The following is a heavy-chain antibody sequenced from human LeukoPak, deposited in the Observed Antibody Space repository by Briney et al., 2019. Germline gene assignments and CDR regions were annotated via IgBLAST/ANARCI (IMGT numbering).Heavy chain of an antibody. CDR3: TTVRFGELDY. Sequence: PGGSLRLSCAASGFTVSSNYMSWVRQAPGKGLEWVSVIYSGGSTYYADSVKGRFTISRDNSKNTLYLQMNSLKTEDTAVYYCTTVRFGELDYWGQGTLVTVSS. CDR1: GFTVSSNY. CDR2: IYSGGST. D-gene: IGHD3-10*01. V-gene: IGHV3-53*01. J-gene: IGHJ4*02.